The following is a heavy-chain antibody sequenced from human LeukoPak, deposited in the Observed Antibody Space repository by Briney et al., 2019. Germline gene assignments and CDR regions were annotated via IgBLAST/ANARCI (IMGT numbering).Heavy chain of an antibody. CDR3: ARVYTARGIDY. D-gene: IGHD3-10*01. CDR2: IYHSGST. Sequence: SQTLSLTCAVSGGSISSGGYSWSWIRQPPGKGLEWIGYIYHSGSTYYNPSLKSRVTISVDRSKNQFSLKLSSVIAADTAVYYCARVYTARGIDYWGQGTLVTVSS. CDR1: GGSISSGGYS. J-gene: IGHJ4*02. V-gene: IGHV4-30-2*01.